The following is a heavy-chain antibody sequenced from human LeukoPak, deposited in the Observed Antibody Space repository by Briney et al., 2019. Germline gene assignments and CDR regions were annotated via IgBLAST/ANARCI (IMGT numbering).Heavy chain of an antibody. V-gene: IGHV5-51*01. CDR1: GYSFTSYW. D-gene: IGHD3-22*01. CDR3: ARTGPYYYDSSGYGNDAFDI. CDR2: IYPGGSDT. Sequence: GASLKISCKGSGYSFTSYWIGWVRRMPGKGLEWMGIIYPGGSDTRYSPSFQGQVTISADKSISTAYLQWSSLKASDTAMYYCARTGPYYYDSSGYGNDAFDIWGQGTMVTVSS. J-gene: IGHJ3*02.